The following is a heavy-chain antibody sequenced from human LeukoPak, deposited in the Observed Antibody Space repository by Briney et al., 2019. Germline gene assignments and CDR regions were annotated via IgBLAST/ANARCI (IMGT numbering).Heavy chain of an antibody. CDR3: AKPPSYDSSGYCFDY. V-gene: IGHV3-33*06. CDR1: GFTFSSYG. J-gene: IGHJ4*02. CDR2: IWYDGSNK. D-gene: IGHD3-22*01. Sequence: GRSLRLSCAASGFTFSSYGMHWVRQAPGKGLEWVAVIWYDGSNKYYADSVKGRFTISRDNSKNTLYLQMNSLRAEDTAVYYCAKPPSYDSSGYCFDYWGQGTLVTVSS.